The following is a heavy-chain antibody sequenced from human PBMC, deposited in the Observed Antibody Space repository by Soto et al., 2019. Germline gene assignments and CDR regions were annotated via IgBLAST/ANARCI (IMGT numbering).Heavy chain of an antibody. D-gene: IGHD6-6*01. Sequence: PGGSLRLSYAASGFTFSSYAISWIRQAPGKGLEWISTISGSGGGIYYTDSVKGRFTISRDNSKNTVYLQMNSLRVEDTAVYYCAKWARDGSDSSCFYFYGMDVWGQETTVTVSS. V-gene: IGHV3-23*01. CDR3: AKWARDGSDSSCFYFYGMDV. CDR1: GFTFSSYA. CDR2: ISGSGGGI. J-gene: IGHJ6*02.